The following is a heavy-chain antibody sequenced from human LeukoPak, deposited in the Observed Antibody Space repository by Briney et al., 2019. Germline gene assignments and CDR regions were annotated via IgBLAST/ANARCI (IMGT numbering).Heavy chain of an antibody. D-gene: IGHD3-22*01. Sequence: GGSLRLSCAASGFMFSSHGMHWVRQAPGKGLEWVAVISYHGNNKYYADSVKGRFTISRDNSKNTLYLQMNSLRAEDTAVYYCARCPESSGYYYELDSWGQGTLVTVSS. CDR3: ARCPESSGYYYELDS. CDR2: ISYHGNNK. V-gene: IGHV3-30*03. CDR1: GFMFSSHG. J-gene: IGHJ4*02.